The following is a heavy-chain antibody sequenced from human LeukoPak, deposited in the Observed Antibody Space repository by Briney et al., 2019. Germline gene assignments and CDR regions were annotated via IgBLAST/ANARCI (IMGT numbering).Heavy chain of an antibody. CDR3: AKGAGGFSYYNWFDP. CDR1: GGSISSSNYY. J-gene: IGHJ5*02. V-gene: IGHV4-39*07. D-gene: IGHD5-18*01. Sequence: SETLSLTCTVSGGSISSSNYYWGWIRQPPGKGLEWIGSIYYSGTTHYNPSLESRVTISVDTSKNQFSLKLASVTAADTAIYYCAKGAGGFSYYNWFDPWGQGTLVTVSS. CDR2: IYYSGTT.